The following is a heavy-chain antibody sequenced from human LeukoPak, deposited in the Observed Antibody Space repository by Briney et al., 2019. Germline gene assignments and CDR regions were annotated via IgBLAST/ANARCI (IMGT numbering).Heavy chain of an antibody. D-gene: IGHD1-26*01. V-gene: IGHV3-23*01. J-gene: IGHJ4*02. CDR2: ISGSGGST. CDR3: AKDSGRHTPQDY. CDR1: GFTFSSYA. Sequence: AGGSLRLSCAASGFTFSSYAMGWVRQAPGRGLVWVSSISGSGGSTYSADSVKGRFTISRDNSKNTLYLQMNSLTAEDTAVYYCAKDSGRHTPQDYWGQGTLVTVSS.